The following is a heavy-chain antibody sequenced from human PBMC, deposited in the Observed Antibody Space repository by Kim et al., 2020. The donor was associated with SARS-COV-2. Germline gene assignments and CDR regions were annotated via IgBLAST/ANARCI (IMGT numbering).Heavy chain of an antibody. CDR3: ARDASYYDSSGYCPLDY. Sequence: VEGRFTSSRDNAKNSLYLQRNSLRAEDTAVYYCARDASYYDSSGYCPLDYWGQGTLVTVSS. J-gene: IGHJ4*02. V-gene: IGHV3-11*06. D-gene: IGHD3-22*01.